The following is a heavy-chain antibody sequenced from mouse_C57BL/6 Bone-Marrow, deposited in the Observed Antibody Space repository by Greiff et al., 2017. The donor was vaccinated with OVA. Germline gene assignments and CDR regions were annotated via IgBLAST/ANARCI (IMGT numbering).Heavy chain of an antibody. V-gene: IGHV1-39*01. CDR3: ARGDGRDYAMDY. J-gene: IGHJ4*01. CDR1: GYSFTDYN. D-gene: IGHD1-1*01. Sequence: VHVKQSGPELVKPGASVKISCKASGYSFTDYNMNWVKQSNGKSLEWIGVINPNYGTTSSNQKFKGKATLTVDQSSSTAYMQLNSLTSEDSAVYYCARGDGRDYAMDYWGQGTSVTVSS. CDR2: INPNYGTT.